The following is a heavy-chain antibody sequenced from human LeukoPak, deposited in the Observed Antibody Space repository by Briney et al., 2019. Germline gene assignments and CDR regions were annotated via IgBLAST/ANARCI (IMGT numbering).Heavy chain of an antibody. J-gene: IGHJ2*01. CDR2: IRYDGSNK. CDR1: GFTFSSYG. D-gene: IGHD1-26*01. V-gene: IGHV3-30*02. CDR3: ARVGQGEWFFDL. Sequence: GGSLRLSCAASGFTFSSYGMHWVRQAPGKGLEWVAFIRYDGSNKYYADSVKGRFTISRDNSKNTLYLQMDSLGAEDTAVYYCARVGQGEWFFDLWGRGTLVTVSS.